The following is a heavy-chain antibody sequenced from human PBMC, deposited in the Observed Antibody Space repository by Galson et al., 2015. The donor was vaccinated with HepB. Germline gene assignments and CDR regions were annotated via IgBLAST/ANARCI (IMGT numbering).Heavy chain of an antibody. CDR1: GFTFSSYS. Sequence: SLRLSCAASGFTFSSYSMNWVRQAPGKGLEWVSFMSSRSSYIYYADSVKGRFTISRDNAKNSLYLQMNSLRAEDTAVYYCARVSRRDYDLLTGSYYYYGMDVWGQGTTVTVSS. D-gene: IGHD3-9*01. CDR2: MSSRSSYI. V-gene: IGHV3-21*01. J-gene: IGHJ6*02. CDR3: ARVSRRDYDLLTGSYYYYGMDV.